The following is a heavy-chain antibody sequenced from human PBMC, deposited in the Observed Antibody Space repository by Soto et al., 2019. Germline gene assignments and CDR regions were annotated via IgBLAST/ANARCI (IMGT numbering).Heavy chain of an antibody. D-gene: IGHD6-6*01. J-gene: IGHJ4*02. CDR1: GFTFSDSG. V-gene: IGHV3-33*01. Sequence: QVQLVESGGGVVQPGGSLRLSCAASGFTFSDSGMHWVRQAPGKGLEWVAVIWSDGSDKSYADSVEGRFTISRDNSKNPLYLQMKSLRAEDPALYFCVRGNRYPSSSGWGGGFDYWGQGTLVTVSS. CDR3: VRGNRYPSSSGWGGGFDY. CDR2: IWSDGSDK.